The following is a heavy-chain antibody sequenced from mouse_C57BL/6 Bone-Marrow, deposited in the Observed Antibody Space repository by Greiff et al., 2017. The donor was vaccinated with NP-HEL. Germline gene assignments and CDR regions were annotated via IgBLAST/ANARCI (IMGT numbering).Heavy chain of an antibody. J-gene: IGHJ2*01. CDR1: GYTFTSYW. Sequence: QVQLQQPGAELVKPGASVKLSCKASGYTFTSYWMQWVKQRPGQGLEWIGEIDPSDSYTNYNQKFKGKATLTVDTSSSTAYMQLSSLTSEDSAVYYCARRCYFDYWGQGTTLTVSS. CDR3: ARRCYFDY. V-gene: IGHV1-50*01. CDR2: IDPSDSYT.